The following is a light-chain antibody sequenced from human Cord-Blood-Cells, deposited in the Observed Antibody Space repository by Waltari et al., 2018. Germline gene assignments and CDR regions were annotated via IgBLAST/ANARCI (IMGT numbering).Light chain of an antibody. J-gene: IGLJ3*02. Sequence: QSALTQPASVSGSPGQSITIHCTGTRSDVGGYNSCSWYQQHPGKAPKLMIYEVSNRPSGVSNRFSGSKSGNTASLTISGLQAEDEADYYCSSYTSSSTWVFGGGTKLTVL. V-gene: IGLV2-14*01. CDR2: EVS. CDR1: RSDVGGYNS. CDR3: SSYTSSSTWV.